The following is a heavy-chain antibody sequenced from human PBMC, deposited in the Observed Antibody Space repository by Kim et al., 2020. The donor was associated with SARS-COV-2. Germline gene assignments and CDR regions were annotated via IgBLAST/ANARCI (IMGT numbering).Heavy chain of an antibody. CDR1: GYTFTGYY. J-gene: IGHJ5*02. CDR2: INPNSGGT. Sequence: ASVKVSCKASGYTFTGYYMHWVRQAPGQGFEWMGRINPNSGGTNYAQKFQGRVTLTRDTSISTAYMELSSLRSDDTAVYYCAKDLLSRGSGTNDPWGQGTLVTVSS. CDR3: AKDLLSRGSGTNDP. V-gene: IGHV1-2*06. D-gene: IGHD3-10*01.